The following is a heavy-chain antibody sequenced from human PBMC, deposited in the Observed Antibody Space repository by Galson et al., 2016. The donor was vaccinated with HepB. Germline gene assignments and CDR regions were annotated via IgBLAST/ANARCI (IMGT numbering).Heavy chain of an antibody. Sequence: SLRLSCAASGFTFSSYSMNWVRQAPGKGLEWVSSISSSSSYIYYAYSVKGRFTISRDNAKNSLYLQMNSLKTEDTAVYYCARDFYDGSCHYMDYWGRGTLVTASS. CDR1: GFTFSSYS. J-gene: IGHJ4*02. D-gene: IGHD2/OR15-2a*01. CDR2: ISSSSSYI. V-gene: IGHV3-21*04. CDR3: ARDFYDGSCHYMDY.